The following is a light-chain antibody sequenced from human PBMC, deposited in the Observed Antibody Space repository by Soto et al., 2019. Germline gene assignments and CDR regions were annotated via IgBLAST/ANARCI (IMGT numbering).Light chain of an antibody. CDR1: QRISGW. CDR3: QQYNSDSRT. CDR2: DAS. Sequence: DIQMTQSPCTMSASVADRATITCRAIQRISGWLAWYQQQPGKAPKLLIYDASSLDSGVPSRFSGSGFGTEFILTISTLQPDDFATYYCQQYNSDSRTFGQGTKWIS. J-gene: IGKJ1*01. V-gene: IGKV1-5*01.